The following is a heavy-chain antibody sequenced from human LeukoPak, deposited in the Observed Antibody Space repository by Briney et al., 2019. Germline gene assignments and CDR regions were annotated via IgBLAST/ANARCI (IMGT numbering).Heavy chain of an antibody. CDR2: ISGSGGST. CDR1: GFTFSSYA. CDR3: AKGDCSSTSCPRTDAFDI. J-gene: IGHJ3*02. D-gene: IGHD2-2*01. Sequence: GGSLRLSCAASGFTFSSYAMSWVRQAPGKGLEWVSAISGSGGSTYDADSVKGRFTISRDNSKNTLYLQMNSLRAEDTAVYYCAKGDCSSTSCPRTDAFDIWGQGTMVTVSS. V-gene: IGHV3-23*01.